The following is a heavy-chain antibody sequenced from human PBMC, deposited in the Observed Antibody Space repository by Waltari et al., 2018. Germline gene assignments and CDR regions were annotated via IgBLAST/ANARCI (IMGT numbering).Heavy chain of an antibody. J-gene: IGHJ4*02. V-gene: IGHV4-34*02. D-gene: IGHD2-21*01. CDR2: INHRGNI. CDR1: GGSFSGHY. CDR3: ARNSRDGYRLPGIIAY. Sequence: QVQLQQWGARLLKPSETLSLTCAVSGGSFSGHYWAWFRQAPGKGLEWIGKINHRGNINHNPSLKSRVTISVDTSKSQFSLSLNSVTAADTAVYYCARNSRDGYRLPGIIAYWGQGSLVTVSS.